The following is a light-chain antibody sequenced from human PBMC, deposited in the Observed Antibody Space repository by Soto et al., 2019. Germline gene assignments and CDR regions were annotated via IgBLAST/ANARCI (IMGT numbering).Light chain of an antibody. J-gene: IGKJ1*01. Sequence: SAVAVSLSTGERATLSCRASQSVRSSYLAWYQQKPGQAPRLFIYGASSWATGIPDRFSGSGSGTDFTLTISRLQAEDFALYCCQHYGILPEPFGQGTNVDIK. V-gene: IGKV3-20*01. CDR1: QSVRSSY. CDR3: QHYGILPEP. CDR2: GAS.